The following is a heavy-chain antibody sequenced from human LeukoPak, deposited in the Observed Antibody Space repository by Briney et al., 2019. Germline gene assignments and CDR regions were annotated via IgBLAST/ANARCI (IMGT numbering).Heavy chain of an antibody. CDR2: ISHDGSKK. J-gene: IGHJ6*03. CDR1: GFTFSSYA. V-gene: IGHV3-30*04. CDR3: ARDGVAAAGSGYYYYMDV. D-gene: IGHD6-13*01. Sequence: GGSLRLSCAASGFTFSSYAMHCVRQAPGKGLEGVAVISHDGSKKYYVDSVKGRFTISRDNSKNTLYLQMNSLRAEDTALYYCARDGVAAAGSGYYYYMDVWGKGTTVTVSS.